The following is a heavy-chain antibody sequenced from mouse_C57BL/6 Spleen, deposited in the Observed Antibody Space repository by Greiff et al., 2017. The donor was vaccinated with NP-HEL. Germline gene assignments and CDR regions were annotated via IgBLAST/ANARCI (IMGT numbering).Heavy chain of an antibody. D-gene: IGHD1-1*01. CDR3: ARDRSITTVDWYFDV. Sequence: EVQLQQSGPGMVKPSQSLSLTCTVTGYSITSGYDWHWIRHFPGNKLEWMGYISYSGSTNYNPSLKSRISITHDTSKNNFFLKLNSVTTEDTATYYCARDRSITTVDWYFDVWGTGTTVTVSS. CDR2: ISYSGST. CDR1: GYSITSGYD. J-gene: IGHJ1*03. V-gene: IGHV3-1*01.